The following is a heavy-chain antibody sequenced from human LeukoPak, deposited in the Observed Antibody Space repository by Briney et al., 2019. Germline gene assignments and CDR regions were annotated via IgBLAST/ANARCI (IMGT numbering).Heavy chain of an antibody. V-gene: IGHV3-23*01. CDR2: ISGSGGST. D-gene: IGHD6-19*01. CDR3: AKDHIRGYSSGWYEFSAFDI. Sequence: GGSLRLSCAASGFTFSSYAMSWVRQAPGRGLEWVSAISGSGGSTYYADSVKGRFTISRDNSKNTLYLQMNSLRAEDTAVYYCAKDHIRGYSSGWYEFSAFDIWGQGTMVTVSS. J-gene: IGHJ3*02. CDR1: GFTFSSYA.